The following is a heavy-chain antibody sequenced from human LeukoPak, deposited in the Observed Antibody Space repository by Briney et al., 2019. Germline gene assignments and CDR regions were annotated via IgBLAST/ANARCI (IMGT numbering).Heavy chain of an antibody. V-gene: IGHV1-8*01. CDR2: MNPNSGNT. J-gene: IGHJ5*02. CDR3: ARSPYDYVWGSYRYDWFDP. Sequence: ASVKVSCKASGYTFTSYDINWVRQATGQGLEWMGWMNPNSGNTGYAQKFQGRVTMTRNTSISTAYMELSSLRSEDTAVYYCARSPYDYVWGSYRYDWFDPWGQGTLVTVSS. D-gene: IGHD3-16*02. CDR1: GYTFTSYD.